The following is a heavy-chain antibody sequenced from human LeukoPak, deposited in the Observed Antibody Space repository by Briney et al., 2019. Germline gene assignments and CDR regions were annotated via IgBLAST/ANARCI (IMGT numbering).Heavy chain of an antibody. J-gene: IGHJ3*02. V-gene: IGHV4-4*07. CDR3: ASLSYSSGWLWHNDAFDI. D-gene: IGHD6-19*01. Sequence: PSETLSLTCTVSGGSISSYYWSWIRQPAGKGLEWIGRIYTSGSTNYNPSLKSRVTMSVDTSKNQFSLKLSSVTAADTAVYYCASLSYSSGWLWHNDAFDIWGQGTMVTVSS. CDR2: IYTSGST. CDR1: GGSISSYY.